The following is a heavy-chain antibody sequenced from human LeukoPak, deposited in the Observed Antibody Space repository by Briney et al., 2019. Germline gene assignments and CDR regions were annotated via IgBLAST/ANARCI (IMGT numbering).Heavy chain of an antibody. V-gene: IGHV3-21*01. Sequence: SGVSLRLSCAASGFTFSSYSMNWVRQAPGKGLEWVSCISSSSGSYIYYADSVKGRFTISRDNAKNSLYLQMNSLRAEDTAVYYCARDRSSSRDLDYWGQGTLVTVSS. CDR2: ISSSSGSYI. J-gene: IGHJ4*02. CDR1: GFTFSSYS. CDR3: ARDRSSSRDLDY. D-gene: IGHD6-13*01.